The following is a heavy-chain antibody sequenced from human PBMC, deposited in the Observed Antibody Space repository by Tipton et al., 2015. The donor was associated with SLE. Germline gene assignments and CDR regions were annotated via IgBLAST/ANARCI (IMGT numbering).Heavy chain of an antibody. V-gene: IGHV4-39*07. CDR1: GGSISSSSYY. D-gene: IGHD1-1*01. CDR2: IYYSGST. CDR3: ARAGNGRWYFDL. J-gene: IGHJ2*01. Sequence: TLSLTCTVSGGSISSSSYYWAWIRQPPGKGLEWIGSIYYSGSTYYNPSLKSRVTISVDTSKNQFSLKLSSVTAADTAVYYCARAGNGRWYFDLWGRGTLVTVSS.